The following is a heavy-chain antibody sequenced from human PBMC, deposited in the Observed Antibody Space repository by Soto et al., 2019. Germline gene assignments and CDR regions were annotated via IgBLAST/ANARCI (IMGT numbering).Heavy chain of an antibody. V-gene: IGHV3-30*18. CDR2: ISYDGSNK. Sequence: GGSLRLSCAASGFTFSSYGMHWVRQAPGKGLEWVAVISYDGSNKYYADSVKGRFTISRDNSKNTLYLQMNSLRAEDTAVYYCAKLPVAGLRGYWGQGTLVTVSS. J-gene: IGHJ4*02. D-gene: IGHD6-19*01. CDR3: AKLPVAGLRGY. CDR1: GFTFSSYG.